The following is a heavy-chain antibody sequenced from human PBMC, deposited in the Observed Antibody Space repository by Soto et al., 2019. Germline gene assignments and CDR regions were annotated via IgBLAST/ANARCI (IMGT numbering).Heavy chain of an antibody. CDR2: LVVGTGNT. J-gene: IGHJ6*02. Sequence: SVKVSCKTSGFPFMSSALQWVRQARGQRLEWIGWLVVGTGNTNYAQKFQQRVTISSDRSTNTVSMELSSLTSEDTAVYYCATGAYCSGGSCSDYYYYYYGMDLWGQGTTVTVSS. CDR3: ATGAYCSGGSCSDYYYYYYGMDL. V-gene: IGHV1-58*01. CDR1: GFPFMSSA. D-gene: IGHD2-15*01.